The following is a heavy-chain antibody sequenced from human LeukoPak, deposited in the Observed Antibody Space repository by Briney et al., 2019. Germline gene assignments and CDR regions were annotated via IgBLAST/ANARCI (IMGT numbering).Heavy chain of an antibody. CDR3: ARVVSSGYYVDY. V-gene: IGHV3-21*01. D-gene: IGHD3-22*01. J-gene: IGHJ4*02. CDR2: ISSSDTYI. Sequence: SGGSLRLSCAASGFTFSSYSMNWVRQAPGKGLEWVSSISSSDTYIYHADSVKGRFTISRDNAKNSLYLQMNSLRVEDTAVYYCARVVSSGYYVDYWGQGTLVTVSS. CDR1: GFTFSSYS.